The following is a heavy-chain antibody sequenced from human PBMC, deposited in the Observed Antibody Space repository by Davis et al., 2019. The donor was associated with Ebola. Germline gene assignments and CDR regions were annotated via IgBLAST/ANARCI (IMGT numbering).Heavy chain of an antibody. V-gene: IGHV3-48*03. CDR2: ISSSGSTI. Sequence: GGSLRLSCAASGFIFSSYEMNWIRQAPGKGLEWVSYISSSGSTIYYADSVKGRFTISRDNAKNSLYLQMNSLRAEDTAVYYCARSSIAARPGYYYGMDVWGQGTTVTVSS. CDR3: ARSSIAARPGYYYGMDV. D-gene: IGHD6-6*01. J-gene: IGHJ6*02. CDR1: GFIFSSYE.